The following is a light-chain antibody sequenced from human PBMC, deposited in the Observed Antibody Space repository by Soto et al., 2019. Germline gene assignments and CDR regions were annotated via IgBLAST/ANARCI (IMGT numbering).Light chain of an antibody. CDR3: QPYGSSGT. J-gene: IGKJ5*01. V-gene: IGKV3-20*01. CDR2: VAS. Sequence: EIVMTQSPATLSVTPGERATLSCRASQSISRNLAWYQQKPGQAPRLLIYVASTRATGIPDRFSGSGSGTDFTLTISRLEPEDFAVYSCQPYGSSGTFGQGTRLEI. CDR1: QSISRN.